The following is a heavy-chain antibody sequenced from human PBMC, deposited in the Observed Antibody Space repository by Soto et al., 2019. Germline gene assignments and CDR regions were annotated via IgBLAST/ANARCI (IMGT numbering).Heavy chain of an antibody. CDR1: GYPVTAYY. Sequence: QLHLVQSGAVVKKPGASVTVSCSASGYPVTAYYMHWVRQAPGRGLEWMGGINPATGAAKYTQTFQGRGNMTRDTSTNTVFMELSGLTSGDTAVFYFAGGGGVGVAGSAAFDMWGQGTLVTVSS. CDR3: AGGGGVGVAGSAAFDM. D-gene: IGHD3-3*01. V-gene: IGHV1-2*02. J-gene: IGHJ3*02. CDR2: INPATGAA.